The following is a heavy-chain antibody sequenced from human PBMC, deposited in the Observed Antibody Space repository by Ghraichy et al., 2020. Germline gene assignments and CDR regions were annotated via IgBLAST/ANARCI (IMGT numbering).Heavy chain of an antibody. CDR2: ITSSSGTI. Sequence: GESLNISCAASGFTFSSYSMNWVRQAPGKGLEWVSYITSSSGTIFYADSVKGRFIISRDNAKNSLYLQMNSLRDEDTAVYYCARWLAGTEEVLDYWGQGTLVTVSS. D-gene: IGHD6-13*01. V-gene: IGHV3-48*02. CDR1: GFTFSSYS. CDR3: ARWLAGTEEVLDY. J-gene: IGHJ4*02.